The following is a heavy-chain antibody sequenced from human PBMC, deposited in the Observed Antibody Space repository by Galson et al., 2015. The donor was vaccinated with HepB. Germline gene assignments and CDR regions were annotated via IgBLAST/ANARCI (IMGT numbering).Heavy chain of an antibody. D-gene: IGHD5-12*01. V-gene: IGHV3-13*04. CDR2: FGGAGVR. CDR3: ARGLGGYTSNWLVSYYGMDA. Sequence: FLRVDSLDSACTDHIFIMQCAAQAPGEDLGSGWGFGGAGVRYYPGPVKGRVTISRDNAKNSLFLHMNSLRPGDTAVYYCARGLGGYTSNWLVSYYGMDAWGQGTSVRVSS. CDR1: ACTDHIFI. J-gene: IGHJ6*02.